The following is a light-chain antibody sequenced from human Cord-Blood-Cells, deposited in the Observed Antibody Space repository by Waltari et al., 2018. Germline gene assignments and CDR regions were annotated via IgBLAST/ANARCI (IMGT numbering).Light chain of an antibody. V-gene: IGKV3-11*01. CDR2: DAS. Sequence: EIVLTQSPATLSLSPGERATLSCRTSQSVSSYLALYQQKPGQPPRLLIYDASNRATGIPARFSGSGSATDFTLTISILEPEDFAVYYCQQRSNWLTFGGGTKVEIK. CDR3: QQRSNWLT. J-gene: IGKJ4*01. CDR1: QSVSSY.